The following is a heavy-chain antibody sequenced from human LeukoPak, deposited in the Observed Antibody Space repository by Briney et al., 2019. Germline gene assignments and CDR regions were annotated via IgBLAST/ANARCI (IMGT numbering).Heavy chain of an antibody. Sequence: PGGSLRLSCAPSGFIFSNYGMSCVRQAPGQGMEWVSGISDTGGSTYYADSVKGRFTISRDNSKNTRYMEMNSLRAEDTAVYYCARQDIRSSAWYDWGQGTLVTVSS. J-gene: IGHJ1*01. CDR1: GFIFSNYG. V-gene: IGHV3-23*01. CDR3: ARQDIRSSAWYD. D-gene: IGHD6-19*01. CDR2: ISDTGGST.